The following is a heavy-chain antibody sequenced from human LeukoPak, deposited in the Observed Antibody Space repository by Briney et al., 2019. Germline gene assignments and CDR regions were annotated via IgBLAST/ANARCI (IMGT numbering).Heavy chain of an antibody. CDR2: IKDDGRQK. D-gene: IGHD6-19*01. V-gene: IGHV3-7*03. Sequence: GGSLRLSCAASGFTFSSYWMSWVRQAPGKGLEWVANIKDDGRQKYYVDSVKGRFTISRDNAKNSLSLQTNSLRAEDTAVYYCARVTAVAGFDHWGQGTLVTVSS. J-gene: IGHJ4*02. CDR3: ARVTAVAGFDH. CDR1: GFTFSSYW.